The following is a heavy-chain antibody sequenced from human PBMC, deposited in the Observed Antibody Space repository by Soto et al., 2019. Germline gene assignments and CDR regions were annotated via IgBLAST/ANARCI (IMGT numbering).Heavy chain of an antibody. J-gene: IGHJ4*02. CDR2: INPNSGDT. D-gene: IGHD3-22*01. CDR1: GYTFTGYH. CDR3: VRPNNYDTSGYKYDW. V-gene: IGHV1-2*02. Sequence: RASVKVSCKASGYTFTGYHMHWVRQAPGQGLEWMGWINPNSGDTNYAQKFQGRVTMTRDTSISTAYMELSRLTSGDTAVYYCVRPNNYDTSGYKYDWWGQGTLVTVSS.